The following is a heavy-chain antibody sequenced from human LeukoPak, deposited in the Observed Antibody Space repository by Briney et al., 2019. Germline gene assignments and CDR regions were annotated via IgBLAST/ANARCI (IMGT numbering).Heavy chain of an antibody. J-gene: IGHJ4*02. V-gene: IGHV4-30-4*01. CDR1: GGSISTADYY. Sequence: SQTLSLTCTVSGGSISTADYYWSWIRQPPGKGLEWIGYIYYSVNTYYTPSLDSRVTLSVDTSKNQFSLRLNSLTAADAAVYYCARVLGDYVALDYWGQGTLVTVSS. D-gene: IGHD4-17*01. CDR3: ARVLGDYVALDY. CDR2: IYYSVNT.